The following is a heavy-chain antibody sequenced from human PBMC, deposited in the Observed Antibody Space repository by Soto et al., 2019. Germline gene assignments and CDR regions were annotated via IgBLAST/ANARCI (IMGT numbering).Heavy chain of an antibody. CDR1: GFTFTSSA. J-gene: IGHJ6*02. CDR2: IVVGSGNT. CDR3: AADHGHGILQYYVMAV. Sequence: SVKVSCKASGFTFTSSAVQWVRQARGQRLEWIGWIVVGSGNTNYAQKFQERVTITRDMSTSTAYMELSSLRSEDTAVYYCAADHGHGILQYYVMAVCGQGTTVTVSS. D-gene: IGHD3-3*01. V-gene: IGHV1-58*01.